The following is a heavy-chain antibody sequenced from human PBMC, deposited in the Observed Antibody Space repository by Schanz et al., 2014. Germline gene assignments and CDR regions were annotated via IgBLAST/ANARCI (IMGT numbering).Heavy chain of an antibody. Sequence: QVHLVQSGAEVKRPGASVKVSCKASGYTFTSYGISWVRQAPGQGLEWMGWISAYNGNTKYPQKLQGRVTMTTDTSTSTAYMALTDLRSDDTAVYYCARDRRFFDRDDLYYFDSWGQGTLXTVSS. V-gene: IGHV1-18*01. CDR1: GYTFTSYG. D-gene: IGHD3-3*01. CDR2: ISAYNGNT. J-gene: IGHJ4*02. CDR3: ARDRRFFDRDDLYYFDS.